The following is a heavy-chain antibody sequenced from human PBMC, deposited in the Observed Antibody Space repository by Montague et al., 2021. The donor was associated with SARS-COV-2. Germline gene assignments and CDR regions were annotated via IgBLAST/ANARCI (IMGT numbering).Heavy chain of an antibody. CDR3: ARLPYILPGYAYFDF. D-gene: IGHD3-9*01. V-gene: IGHV4-59*08. CDR2: IYYSGST. J-gene: IGHJ4*02. CDR1: GDSIGNYY. Sequence: SETLSLTCTVSGDSIGNYYWSWIRRPPGKGLEWLGYIYYSGSTNXNPSLKSRVTISVDTSKNQFSLRLSSVTAADTAVYYCARLPYILPGYAYFDFWGQGSLVIVSS.